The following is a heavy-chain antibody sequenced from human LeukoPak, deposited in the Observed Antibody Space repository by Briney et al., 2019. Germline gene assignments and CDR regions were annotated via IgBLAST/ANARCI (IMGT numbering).Heavy chain of an antibody. V-gene: IGHV3-7*03. J-gene: IGHJ4*02. CDR3: ARENYYGSGSSPGEFDY. CDR1: EFTFNNYW. Sequence: GGSLRLSCAASEFTFNNYWMSWVRQAPGKGLEWVANIKQDGSEKYYVDSVKGRFTISRDNAKNSLYLQMHSLRVEDTAVYYCARENYYGSGSSPGEFDYWGQGTLVTVSS. CDR2: IKQDGSEK. D-gene: IGHD3-10*01.